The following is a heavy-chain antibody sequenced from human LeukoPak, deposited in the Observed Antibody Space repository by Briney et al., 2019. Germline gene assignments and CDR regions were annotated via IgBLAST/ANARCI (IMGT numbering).Heavy chain of an antibody. Sequence: GGSLRLSCAASGFTFSSYWMSWVRQAPGKGLERVANIKQDGSQKYYVDSVKGRFTISRDNAKNSLYLQMNSLRAEDTAVYYCARASIAVPGSADYWGQGTLVTVSS. CDR1: GFTFSSYW. V-gene: IGHV3-7*04. D-gene: IGHD6-19*01. CDR2: IKQDGSQK. CDR3: ARASIAVPGSADY. J-gene: IGHJ4*02.